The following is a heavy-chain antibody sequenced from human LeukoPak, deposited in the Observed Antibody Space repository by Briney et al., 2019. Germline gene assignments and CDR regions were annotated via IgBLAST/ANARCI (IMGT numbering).Heavy chain of an antibody. CDR2: IWYDGSKK. J-gene: IGHJ4*02. Sequence: GGSLRLSCAASGFTFSNNGMHWVRQAPGKGLEWVALIWYDGSKKYYADSVEGRFTISRDNSRNMLYLQMNSLRAEDTAVHYCARITTSYADFWGQGTLVTVSS. V-gene: IGHV3-33*01. CDR3: ARITTSYADF. CDR1: GFTFSNNG. D-gene: IGHD3-22*01.